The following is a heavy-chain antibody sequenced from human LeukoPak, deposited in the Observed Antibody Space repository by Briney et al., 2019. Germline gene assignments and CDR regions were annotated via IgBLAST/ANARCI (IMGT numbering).Heavy chain of an antibody. V-gene: IGHV3-11*04. D-gene: IGHD3-3*01. J-gene: IGHJ3*02. CDR2: ISSSGSTI. CDR3: ARAGLGLRFLEWLLSDAFDI. Sequence: GGSLRLSCAASGFTFSDYYMSWIRQAPGKGLEWVSYISSSGSTIYYADSVKGRFTISRDNAKNSLYLQMNSLRAEDTAVYYCARAGLGLRFLEWLLSDAFDIWGQGTMVTVSS. CDR1: GFTFSDYY.